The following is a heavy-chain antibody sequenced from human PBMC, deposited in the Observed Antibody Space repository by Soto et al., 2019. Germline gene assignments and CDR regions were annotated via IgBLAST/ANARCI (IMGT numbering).Heavy chain of an antibody. J-gene: IGHJ6*02. Sequence: VESLKLSCQASGYTFSKYWIAWVRQMPGKGLEYVGIVYPGDSDTRYSPSFQGHVTISADKSISTAYLQWSSLKASDTAMYYCARLALVVPAATPYGMDVWGQGTTVTVSS. CDR2: VYPGDSDT. CDR1: GYTFSKYW. V-gene: IGHV5-51*01. CDR3: ARLALVVPAATPYGMDV. D-gene: IGHD2-2*01.